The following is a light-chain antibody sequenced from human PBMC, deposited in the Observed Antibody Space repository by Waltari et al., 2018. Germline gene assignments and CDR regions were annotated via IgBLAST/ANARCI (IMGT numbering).Light chain of an antibody. Sequence: QSALTQPRSVSGSPGQSVTISCTGTSIDLGRFNYVAWYQHHPGRPPRLLIYDVTKRPSGVPDRFSGSKSGNTASLTISGLQDEDEADFYCCSYIGRALFGGGTKLTVL. CDR3: CSYIGRAL. J-gene: IGLJ2*01. V-gene: IGLV2-11*01. CDR1: SIDLGRFNY. CDR2: DVT.